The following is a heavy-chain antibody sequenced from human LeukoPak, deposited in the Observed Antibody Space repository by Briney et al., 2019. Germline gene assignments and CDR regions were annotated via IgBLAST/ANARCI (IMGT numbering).Heavy chain of an antibody. CDR2: IYTSGDT. Sequence: SESLSLTCTVSGGSISTDYYYWSWIRQPAGKGLEWIGRIYTSGDTNYNPSLKSRVTMSVDTSKNQFSLELGSVSAADTAVYYCARARYHWNHVDYWGQGTLVTVTS. CDR3: ARARYHWNHVDY. V-gene: IGHV4-61*02. J-gene: IGHJ4*02. D-gene: IGHD1-14*01. CDR1: GGSISTDYYY.